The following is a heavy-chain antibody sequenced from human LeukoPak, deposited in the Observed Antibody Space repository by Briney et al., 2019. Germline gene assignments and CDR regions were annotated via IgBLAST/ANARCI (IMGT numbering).Heavy chain of an antibody. CDR2: ISSSGSTI. CDR3: TRDQTPYY. J-gene: IGHJ4*02. CDR1: GFTFSSYE. Sequence: GGSLRLSCAASGFTFSSYEINWVRQAPGKGLEWVSYISSSGSTIKYADSVKGRFTISRDNAKNSLYLQMNSLRAEDTAVYYCTRDQTPYYWGQGTLVTVSS. V-gene: IGHV3-48*03.